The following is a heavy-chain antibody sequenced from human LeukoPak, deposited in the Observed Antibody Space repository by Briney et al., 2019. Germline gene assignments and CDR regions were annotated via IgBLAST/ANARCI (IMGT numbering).Heavy chain of an antibody. D-gene: IGHD5-24*01. J-gene: IGHJ4*02. Sequence: GGSLRLSCAASGFTFSDYYMSWIRQAPGKGLEWVSSISSSSSYINSVDSVKGRFTISRDNAKNSLYLQMNSLRAEDTAVYYCARDRGYYFDYWGQGAVVTVSS. V-gene: IGHV3-11*06. CDR2: ISSSSSYI. CDR3: ARDRGYYFDY. CDR1: GFTFSDYY.